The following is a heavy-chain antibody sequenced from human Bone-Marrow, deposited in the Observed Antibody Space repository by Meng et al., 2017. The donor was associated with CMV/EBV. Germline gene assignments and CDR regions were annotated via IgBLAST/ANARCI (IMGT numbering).Heavy chain of an antibody. CDR3: ASGGAGGGNSYFFDY. Sequence: SGFAFSSCAMRWVRQARGEGREWVAVISYDGSSNSYADSVKGRFTISRDNSKNTLYLQMNSLRAEDTAVYYCASGGAGGGNSYFFDYWGQGTLVTVSS. J-gene: IGHJ4*02. D-gene: IGHD3-16*01. CDR2: ISYDGSSN. CDR1: GFAFSSCA. V-gene: IGHV3-30-3*02.